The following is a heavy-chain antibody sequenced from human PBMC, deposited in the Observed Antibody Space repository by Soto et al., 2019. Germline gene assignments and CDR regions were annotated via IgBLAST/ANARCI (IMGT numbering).Heavy chain of an antibody. CDR1: GFTFSGSA. D-gene: IGHD6-13*01. V-gene: IGHV3-73*01. J-gene: IGHJ6*02. CDR3: TSTSIAAAGDDYYYYGMDV. CDR2: IRSKANSYAT. Sequence: HPGGSLRLSCAASGFTFSGSAMHWVRQASGKGLEWVGRIRSKANSYATAYAASVKGRFTISRDDSKNTAYLQMNSPKTEDTAVYYCTSTSIAAAGDDYYYYGMDVWGQGTTVTVSS.